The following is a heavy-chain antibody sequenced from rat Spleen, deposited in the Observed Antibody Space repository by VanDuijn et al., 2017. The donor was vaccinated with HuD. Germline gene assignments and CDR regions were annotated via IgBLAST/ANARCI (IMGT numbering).Heavy chain of an antibody. D-gene: IGHD1-1*01. CDR2: IWAGGST. CDR3: ARGITTVGDY. Sequence: QVQLKESGPGLMQPSETLSLTCTVSGFSLTSNGVGWVRQPLGKGLVWMGTIWAGGSTNYNSVLKSRLSISRDTSKNQVFLKMNSLQSEDTTTYYCARGITTVGDYWGQGVMVTVSS. J-gene: IGHJ2*01. V-gene: IGHV2-72*01. CDR1: GFSLTSNG.